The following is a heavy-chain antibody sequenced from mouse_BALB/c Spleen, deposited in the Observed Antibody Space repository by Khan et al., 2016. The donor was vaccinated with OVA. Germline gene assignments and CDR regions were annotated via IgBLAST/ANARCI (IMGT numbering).Heavy chain of an antibody. J-gene: IGHJ3*01. CDR2: IFPGKSDT. CDR1: GYSFTSYL. D-gene: IGHD1-3*01. Sequence: EVRLQQSGTVLARPGASVKMSCKASGYSFTSYLIHWVKQRPGQGLEWIGDIFPGKSDTTYNQQFKDKAKLTEGTSASTAYMELSSLTNEDSAVYYCTRGGYSSFAYWGQGTLVTVSA. CDR3: TRGGYSSFAY. V-gene: IGHV1-5*01.